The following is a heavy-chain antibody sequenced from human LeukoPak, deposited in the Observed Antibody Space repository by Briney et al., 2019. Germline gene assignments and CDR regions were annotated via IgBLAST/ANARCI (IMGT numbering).Heavy chain of an antibody. J-gene: IGHJ5*02. Sequence: PSETLSLTCSVSGASINSKTHYWVWVRQSPGEGLEWIGSIFYPGSTYYNPSLQSRLTIAVDTSKQQFSLRLSSVTAADTGIYHCSRRGTTSSVGFFDPWGQGTLVIVSS. V-gene: IGHV4-39*01. CDR3: SRRGTTSSVGFFDP. CDR1: GASINSKTHY. D-gene: IGHD1/OR15-1a*01. CDR2: IFYPGST.